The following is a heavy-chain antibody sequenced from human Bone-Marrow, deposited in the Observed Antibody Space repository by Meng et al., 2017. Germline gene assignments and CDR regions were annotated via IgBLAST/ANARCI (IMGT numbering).Heavy chain of an antibody. Sequence: QVQVQVARPGLVKPSGTPAPTCSVSGGSISSSNWWSWVRQPPGEGREWIGEIYHSGSTNYNPSLKSRVTISVDKSKNQFSLKLSSVTAADTAVYYCARRVSGSGLTTDWFDPWGQGTLVTVSS. CDR3: ARRVSGSGLTTDWFDP. CDR1: GGSISSSNW. J-gene: IGHJ5*02. D-gene: IGHD4-17*01. CDR2: IYHSGST. V-gene: IGHV4-4*02.